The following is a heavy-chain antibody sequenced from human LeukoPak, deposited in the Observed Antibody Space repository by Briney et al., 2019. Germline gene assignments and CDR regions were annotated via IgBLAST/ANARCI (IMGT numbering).Heavy chain of an antibody. CDR1: GGSFSGYY. J-gene: IGHJ4*02. CDR2: INHSGST. CDR3: ARVGYSLDY. V-gene: IGHV4-34*01. Sequence: SETLSLTRAVYGGSFSGYYWSWIRQPPGKGLEWIGEINHSGSTNYNPSLKSRVTISVDTSKSQFSLKLSSVTAADTAVYYCARVGYSLDYWGQGTLVTVSS. D-gene: IGHD5-18*01.